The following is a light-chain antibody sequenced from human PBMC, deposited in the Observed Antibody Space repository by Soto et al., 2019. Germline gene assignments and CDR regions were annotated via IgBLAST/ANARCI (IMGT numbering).Light chain of an antibody. CDR2: GVS. J-gene: IGKJ4*01. CDR3: QQYNFWPPLT. V-gene: IGKV3-20*01. Sequence: EIVLTQSPGTLSLSPGERATLSCRASQSVRSSYLAWYQQKLGQAPRLLIYGVSNRATGIPDRFSGSGSGTDFTLTISSLQSEDSGIYYCQQYNFWPPLTFGGGTKVEIK. CDR1: QSVRSSY.